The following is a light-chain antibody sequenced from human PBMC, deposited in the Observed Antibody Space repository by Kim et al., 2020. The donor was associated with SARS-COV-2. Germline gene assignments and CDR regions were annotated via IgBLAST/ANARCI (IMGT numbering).Light chain of an antibody. J-gene: IGLJ1*01. CDR3: SAWDGTLRGYV. CDR1: SSDVGHHG. Sequence: QAGLTQPPSVSKGLGQTATLTCTGNSSDVGHHGAAWLQHHQGHPPKLLSYRDDSRPSGISERFSASRSGDTASLTISGLQPEDEADYYCSAWDGTLRGYVFGTGTKVTVL. CDR2: RDD. V-gene: IGLV10-54*04.